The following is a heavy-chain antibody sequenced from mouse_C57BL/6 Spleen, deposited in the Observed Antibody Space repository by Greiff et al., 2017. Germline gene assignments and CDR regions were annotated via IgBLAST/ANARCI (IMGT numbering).Heavy chain of an antibody. V-gene: IGHV1-76*01. CDR3: ARREANLYYFDY. CDR2: IYPGSGNT. Sequence: QVQLQQSGAELVRPGASVKLSCKASGYTFTDYYINWVKQRPGQGLEWIARIYPGSGNTYYNEKFKGKATLTAEKSSSTAYMQLSSLTSEDSAVYFCARREANLYYFDYWGQGTTLTVSS. D-gene: IGHD4-1*01. CDR1: GYTFTDYY. J-gene: IGHJ2*01.